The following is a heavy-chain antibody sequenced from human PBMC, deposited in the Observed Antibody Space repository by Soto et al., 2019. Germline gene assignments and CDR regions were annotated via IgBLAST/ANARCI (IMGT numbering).Heavy chain of an antibody. Sequence: SSVKVSCKASGYTFTSYDINWVRQATGQGLEWMGWMNPNSGNTGYAQKFQGRVTMTRNTSIGTAYMELSSLRSEDTAVDYCARGWVGATRSYAFDIWGQGTMVTVSS. CDR3: ARGWVGATRSYAFDI. V-gene: IGHV1-8*02. D-gene: IGHD1-26*01. CDR1: GYTFTSYD. CDR2: MNPNSGNT. J-gene: IGHJ3*02.